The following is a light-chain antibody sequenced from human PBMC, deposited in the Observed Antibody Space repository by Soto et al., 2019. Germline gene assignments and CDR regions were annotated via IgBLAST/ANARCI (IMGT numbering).Light chain of an antibody. J-gene: IGLJ2*01. CDR2: DVS. Sequence: QSALTQPRSVSGSPGQSVTISCTGTSSDVGGHNYVSWYQQHPGKAPKLMIYDVSKRPSVVPDRFSGYKSGNTASLPISGLQAYDEADYYCCSYAGSYTFAVFGGGTKVTVL. CDR3: CSYAGSYTFAV. CDR1: SSDVGGHNY. V-gene: IGLV2-11*01.